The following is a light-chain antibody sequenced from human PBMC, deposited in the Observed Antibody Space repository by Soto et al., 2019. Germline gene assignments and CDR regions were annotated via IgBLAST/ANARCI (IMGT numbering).Light chain of an antibody. CDR2: DAS. CDR1: QTVRNNY. Sequence: EIVLTQSPCTLSLSPGERATLSCRASQTVRNNYLAWYQQKPGQAPRLLIYDASSRATGIPDRFSGGGSGTDFTLTISRLEPEDFAVYYCQQYNNWPRTFGQGTKVDI. CDR3: QQYNNWPRT. V-gene: IGKV3-20*01. J-gene: IGKJ1*01.